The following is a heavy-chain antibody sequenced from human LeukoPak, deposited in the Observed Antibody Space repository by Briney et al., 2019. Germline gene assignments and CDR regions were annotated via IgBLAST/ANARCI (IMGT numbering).Heavy chain of an antibody. V-gene: IGHV3-11*01. D-gene: IGHD4-11*01. J-gene: IGHJ4*02. CDR1: GFTFSDFY. CDR3: ARGVYSNHFDY. CDR2: ISSSGSTI. Sequence: GGSLRLSCAASGFTFSDFYMNWIRQAPGKGLEWVSHISSSGSTIYYADSVKGRFTISRDNAKNSLYLQMNSLRAEDTAVYYCARGVYSNHFDYWGQGTLVTVSS.